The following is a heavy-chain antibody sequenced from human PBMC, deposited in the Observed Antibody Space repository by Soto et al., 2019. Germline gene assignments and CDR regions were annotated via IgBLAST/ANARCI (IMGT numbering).Heavy chain of an antibody. CDR2: VCHRGST. D-gene: IGHD1-1*01. J-gene: IGHJ2*01. Sequence: PSETLSITCAVSGGSISRNNRWRWVRQPPGKGLEWIAEVCHRGSTNYNSSLKSRVTISIDTSKNHFSLQLSSFTAADTAVYYFARGHGDHRDFHTYRRRRSSDL. CDR1: GGSISRNNR. V-gene: IGHV4-4*02. CDR3: ARGHGDHRDFHTYRRRRSSDL.